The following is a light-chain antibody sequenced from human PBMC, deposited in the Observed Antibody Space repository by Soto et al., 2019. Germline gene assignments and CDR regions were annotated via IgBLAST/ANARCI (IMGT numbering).Light chain of an antibody. CDR3: SSYTGSSTYLL. CDR2: DVS. CDR1: SSDVGGYNY. J-gene: IGLJ2*01. V-gene: IGLV2-14*03. Sequence: QSALTQPASVSGSPGQSITISCTGTSSDVGGYNYVSWYQQHPGKAPKLMIYDVSNRPSGVSNRFSGSKSGNTASLTISGLQAEDEADYYCSSYTGSSTYLLFGGGTNLTVL.